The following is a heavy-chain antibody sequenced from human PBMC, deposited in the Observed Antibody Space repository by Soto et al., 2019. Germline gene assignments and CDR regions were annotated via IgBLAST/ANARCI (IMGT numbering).Heavy chain of an antibody. V-gene: IGHV1-69*01. CDR3: ARENDVAVATILYYFDY. Sequence: QVHLVQSGAEVKKAGSSVKVSCKAPGGTFKNNGISWVRQAPGQGLEWMGGIIPVFGTTNYAQKFQGRLTITADDSTSTVYMELSRLRYDDTAVYYCARENDVAVATILYYFDYWGQGTLVTVSS. CDR1: GGTFKNNG. J-gene: IGHJ4*02. D-gene: IGHD6-19*01. CDR2: IIPVFGTT.